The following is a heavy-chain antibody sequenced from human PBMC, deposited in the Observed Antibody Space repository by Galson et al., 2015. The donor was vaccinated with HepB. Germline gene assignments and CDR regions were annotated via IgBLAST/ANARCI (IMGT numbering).Heavy chain of an antibody. CDR1: GYTFTSYA. J-gene: IGHJ4*02. Sequence: SVKVSCKASGYTFTSYAMHWVRQAPGQRLEWMGGINAGNGNTKYSQKFQGRVTITRDTSTSTAYMELSSLRSEDTAVYYCARGCGSYYGAWGYFDYWGQGTLVTVSS. CDR2: INAGNGNT. V-gene: IGHV1-3*01. D-gene: IGHD2-15*01. CDR3: ARGCGSYYGAWGYFDY.